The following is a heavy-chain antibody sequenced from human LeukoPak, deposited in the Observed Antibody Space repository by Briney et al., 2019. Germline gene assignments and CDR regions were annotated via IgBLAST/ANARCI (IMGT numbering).Heavy chain of an antibody. CDR1: GGSISTYY. CDR3: ARTRAKWGVDY. D-gene: IGHD3-16*01. J-gene: IGHJ4*02. CDR2: IYYSGST. V-gene: IGHV4-59*01. Sequence: SETLSLTCTFSGGSISTYYWSWIRQPPGKGLEWIGYIYYSGSTYYNPSLKRRVTISVDTSKNQFSLKLSSVTAADTAVYYCARTRAKWGVDYWGQGTLVTVSS.